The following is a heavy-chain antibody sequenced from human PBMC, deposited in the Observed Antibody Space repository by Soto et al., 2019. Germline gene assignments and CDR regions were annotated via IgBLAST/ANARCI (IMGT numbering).Heavy chain of an antibody. D-gene: IGHD2-21*01. V-gene: IGHV3-53*01. Sequence: EVQLVESGGGLIQPGGSLRLSCAASGFTVSNNYMSWVRQAPGKGLEWVSVIYSGGTTYYADSVKGRFTITRDSSKHTLYLQMNRLIAEYKAGYYCARGFQSSFGYWGQGTLVTVSS. CDR2: IYSGGTT. J-gene: IGHJ4*02. CDR3: ARGFQSSFGY. CDR1: GFTVSNNY.